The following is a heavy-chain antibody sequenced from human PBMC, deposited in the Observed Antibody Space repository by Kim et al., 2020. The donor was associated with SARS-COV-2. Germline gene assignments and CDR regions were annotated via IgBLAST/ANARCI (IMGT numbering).Heavy chain of an antibody. J-gene: IGHJ5*02. V-gene: IGHV4-38-2*02. CDR3: ARGGYYDSSGPRFDP. D-gene: IGHD3-22*01. CDR2: IYHSGST. Sequence: SETLSLTCTVSGYSISSGYYWGWIRQPPGKGLEWIGSIYHSGSTYYNPSLKSRVTISVDTSKNQFSLKLSSVTAADTAVYYCARGGYYDSSGPRFDPWG. CDR1: GYSISSGYY.